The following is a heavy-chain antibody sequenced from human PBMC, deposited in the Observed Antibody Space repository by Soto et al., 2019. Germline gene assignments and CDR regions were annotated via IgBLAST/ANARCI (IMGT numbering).Heavy chain of an antibody. V-gene: IGHV3-23*01. J-gene: IGHJ4*02. CDR1: GFTFSSYA. CDR3: ARRGSGSYYAC. Sequence: EVQLLESGGGLVQPGGSLRLSCAASGFTFSSYAMRWVRQAPGKGLEWVSAISGSGDSTYYADSVKGRFTISRDNSKNTLYRQRNSQRAEDTAIYYCARRGSGSYYACWGQGTLVTVSS. D-gene: IGHD1-26*01. CDR2: ISGSGDST.